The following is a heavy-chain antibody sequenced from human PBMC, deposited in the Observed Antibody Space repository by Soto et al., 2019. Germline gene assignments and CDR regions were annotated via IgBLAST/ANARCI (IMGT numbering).Heavy chain of an antibody. J-gene: IGHJ4*02. V-gene: IGHV3-30*18. CDR1: GFTFSSYG. CDR3: AKDTDKMGAQYYFDY. Sequence: GGSLRLSCAASGFTFSSYGMHWVRQAPGKGLEWVAVISYDGRNKYHADSVKGRFTISRDNSKNTVYLQMNSLRAEDTAVYYCAKDTDKMGAQYYFDYWGQGTLVTVSS. D-gene: IGHD1-26*01. CDR2: ISYDGRNK.